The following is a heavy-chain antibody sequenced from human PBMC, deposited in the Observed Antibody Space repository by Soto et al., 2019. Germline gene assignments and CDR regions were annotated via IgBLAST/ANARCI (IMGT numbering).Heavy chain of an antibody. CDR1: GDSISSNY. CDR3: ARHGAQNGYRLGTFDI. CDR2: IHYSGSP. D-gene: IGHD5-12*01. Sequence: PSETLSLTYTVSGDSISSNYSRWIRPPPGKGLEWIAYIHYSGSPNYNPSLKSRVTISIDTSKNQISLKLNSVTAADTAVYHCARHGAQNGYRLGTFDIWGQGTMVT. V-gene: IGHV4-59*08. J-gene: IGHJ3*02.